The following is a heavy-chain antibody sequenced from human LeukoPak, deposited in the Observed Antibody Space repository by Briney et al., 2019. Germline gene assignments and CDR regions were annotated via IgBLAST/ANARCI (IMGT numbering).Heavy chain of an antibody. Sequence: SQTLSLTCTVSGVSISSGGYYWSWIRQPPGKGLEWIGYIYYSGSTNYNPSLKSRVTISVDTSKNQFSLKLSSVTAADTAVYYCARDRLAGATDAFDIWGQGTMVTVSS. D-gene: IGHD1-26*01. CDR2: IYYSGST. V-gene: IGHV4-61*08. CDR3: ARDRLAGATDAFDI. CDR1: GVSISSGGYY. J-gene: IGHJ3*02.